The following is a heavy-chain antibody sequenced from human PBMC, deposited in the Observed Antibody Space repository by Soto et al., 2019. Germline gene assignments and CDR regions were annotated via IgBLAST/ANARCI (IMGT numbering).Heavy chain of an antibody. J-gene: IGHJ6*03. Sequence: QLQLQESGPGLVKPSETLSLTCTVSGGSISSSNYSWGWIRQPPGKGLEWIGSFYYSGSTYYNPSLKSRVTISVDTSKNQFSLRLSSVTAADTAVYYCARANPYGSSWYVPAALIYYMDVWGKGTTVTVSS. CDR3: ARANPYGSSWYVPAALIYYMDV. D-gene: IGHD6-13*01. CDR2: FYYSGST. CDR1: GGSISSSNYS. V-gene: IGHV4-39*01.